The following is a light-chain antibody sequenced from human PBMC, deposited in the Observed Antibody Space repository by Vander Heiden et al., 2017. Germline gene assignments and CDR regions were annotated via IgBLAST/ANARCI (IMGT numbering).Light chain of an antibody. CDR2: AAS. CDR3: QQHNSYPLT. CDR1: QGITTS. Sequence: DIQLTQSPSFLSASVGDRVTITGRASQGITTSLVWFQQKPGRAPKLLIYAASTLQSGVPSRFSGSGSGTDFTLTINSLQPEDFATYYCQQHNSYPLTFGGGTKVEIK. J-gene: IGKJ4*01. V-gene: IGKV1-9*01.